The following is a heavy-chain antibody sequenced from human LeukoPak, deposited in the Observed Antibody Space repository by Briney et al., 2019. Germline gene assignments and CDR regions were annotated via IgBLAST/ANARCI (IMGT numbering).Heavy chain of an antibody. CDR3: ARDGPQLGAFDI. V-gene: IGHV4-61*02. CDR2: IYTSGST. Sequence: SETLSLTCTVSGGSISSGSYYWSWIRQPAGKGLEWIGRIYTSGSTNYNPSLKSRVTISVDTSKNQFSLKLSSVTAADTAVYYCARDGPQLGAFDIWGQGTMVTVSS. D-gene: IGHD6-13*01. J-gene: IGHJ3*02. CDR1: GGSISSGSYY.